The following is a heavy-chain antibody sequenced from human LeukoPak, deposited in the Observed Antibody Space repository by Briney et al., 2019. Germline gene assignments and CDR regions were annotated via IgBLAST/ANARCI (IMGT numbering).Heavy chain of an antibody. J-gene: IGHJ4*02. V-gene: IGHV3-20*04. CDR2: INWNGVST. Sequence: PGGSLRLSCAASGFTFDDYGMNWVRQAPGKGLEWVSGINWNGVSTGYADSVKGRFTISRDNARNSLYLQMNSLRAEDTALYYCARDPRDRSGYYYANYWGQGALVTVSS. CDR1: GFTFDDYG. D-gene: IGHD3-22*01. CDR3: ARDPRDRSGYYYANY.